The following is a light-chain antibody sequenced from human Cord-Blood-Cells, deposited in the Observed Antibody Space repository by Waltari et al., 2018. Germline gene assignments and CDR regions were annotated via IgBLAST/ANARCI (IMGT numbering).Light chain of an antibody. CDR2: DAS. CDR1: QSISSW. J-gene: IGKJ1*01. Sequence: DIQMTQSPSTLSASVADRVTLTCRASQSISSWLAWYQQKPGKAPKLLIYDASSLESGVPSRFSGSGSGTEFTLTISSLQPDDFATYYCQQYNSYSWTFGQGTKVEIK. V-gene: IGKV1-5*01. CDR3: QQYNSYSWT.